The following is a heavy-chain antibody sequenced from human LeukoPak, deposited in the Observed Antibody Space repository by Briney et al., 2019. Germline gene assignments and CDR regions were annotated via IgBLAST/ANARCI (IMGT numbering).Heavy chain of an antibody. D-gene: IGHD5-18*01. CDR1: EFTLSRYW. Sequence: PGGSLRLSCAASEFTLSRYWMHWVRQAPGKGLVWVSRISTDGSTTNYADSVRGRFTISRDNAKNTLYLQMSILRADDTAVYYCARASANNYGLFDYWGQGTLVTVSS. J-gene: IGHJ4*02. CDR2: ISTDGSTT. V-gene: IGHV3-74*01. CDR3: ARASANNYGLFDY.